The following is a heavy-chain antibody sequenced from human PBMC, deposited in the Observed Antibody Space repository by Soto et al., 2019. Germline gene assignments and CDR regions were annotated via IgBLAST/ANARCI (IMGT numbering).Heavy chain of an antibody. J-gene: IGHJ4*02. V-gene: IGHV3-30*04. CDR2: LSYDVRNK. D-gene: IGHD1-1*01. Sequence: PGGSLRLSCAASGFTFSSFSMHWVRQAPGKGLEWVAVLSYDVRNKFYADSVKGRFTISSDNSKNTLYLQMNSLRIEDTAVYYCARELERVFDYWGQGTLVTVSS. CDR3: ARELERVFDY. CDR1: GFTFSSFS.